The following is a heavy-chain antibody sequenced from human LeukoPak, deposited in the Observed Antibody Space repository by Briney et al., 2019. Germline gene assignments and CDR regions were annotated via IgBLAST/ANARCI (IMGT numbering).Heavy chain of an antibody. CDR3: AKESLRSPNSFDY. V-gene: IGHV3-23*01. J-gene: IGHJ4*02. CDR1: GFTLSSSA. D-gene: IGHD2-21*02. CDR2: IGSDDTP. Sequence: GSLRLSCAASGFTLSSSAISWVRQAPGKGLKWVSAIGSDDTPYYADSVKGRFTISRDNSKNTAYLQMNSLRAEDTAVYYCAKESLRSPNSFDYWGLGTLVTVSS.